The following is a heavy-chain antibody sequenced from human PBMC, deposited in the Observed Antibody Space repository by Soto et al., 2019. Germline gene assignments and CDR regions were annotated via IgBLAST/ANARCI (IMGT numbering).Heavy chain of an antibody. D-gene: IGHD3-3*01. CDR3: ARAKHYDFWSGYYPNWFDP. CDR2: INAGNGNT. Sequence: GASVKVSCKASGGTFGSYAISWVRQAPGQRLEWMGWINAGNGNTKYSQKFQGRVTITRDTSASTAYMELSSLRSEDTAVYYCARAKHYDFWSGYYPNWFDPWGQGTLVTVSS. V-gene: IGHV1-3*01. CDR1: GGTFGSYA. J-gene: IGHJ5*02.